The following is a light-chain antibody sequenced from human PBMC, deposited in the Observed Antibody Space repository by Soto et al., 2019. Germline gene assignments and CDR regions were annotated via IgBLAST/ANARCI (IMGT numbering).Light chain of an antibody. V-gene: IGKV1-39*01. CDR1: QGISRY. CDR2: AAS. CDR3: QQSYSIPFT. J-gene: IGKJ3*01. Sequence: DIQMTQSPSSLSASVGDRVIITCRASQGISRYLNWYQKKPGKAPKLLVYAASNLQSGVPSRFIGSGSGTDFSLTIYSLQSEDFATYYCQQSYSIPFTFGPGTKVDIK.